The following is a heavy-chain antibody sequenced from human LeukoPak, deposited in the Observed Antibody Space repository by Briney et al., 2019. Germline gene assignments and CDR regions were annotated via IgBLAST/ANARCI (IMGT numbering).Heavy chain of an antibody. V-gene: IGHV3-23*01. J-gene: IGHJ4*02. CDR2: ISGSGGST. CDR3: ARGPDSIGGFYFDY. CDR1: GFTFSSYA. Sequence: TGGSLRLSCAASGFTFSSYAMSWVRQAPGKGLEWVSAISGSGGSTYYADSVKGRFTISRDNSKNTLYLQMNSLRAEDTAVYYCARGPDSIGGFYFDYWGQGTLVTVSS.